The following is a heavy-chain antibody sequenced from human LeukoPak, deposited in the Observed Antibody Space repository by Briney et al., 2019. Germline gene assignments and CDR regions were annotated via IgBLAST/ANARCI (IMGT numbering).Heavy chain of an antibody. D-gene: IGHD6-19*01. J-gene: IGHJ4*02. CDR1: GFTFSSYW. CDR3: ARPRSSGWAYVGY. Sequence: GGSLRLSCAASGFTFSSYWMSWVRQAPGKGLELVANIKKDGSEKYYVDSVKGRFTTSRDNAKNPLYLQMNSRGAEAPAYYYVARPRSSGWAYVGYWGQGTLVTVYS. V-gene: IGHV3-7*01. CDR2: IKKDGSEK.